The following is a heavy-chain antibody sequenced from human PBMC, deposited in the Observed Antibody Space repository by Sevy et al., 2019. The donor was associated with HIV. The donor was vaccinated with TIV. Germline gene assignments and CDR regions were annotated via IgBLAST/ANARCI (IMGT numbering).Heavy chain of an antibody. Sequence: SESLSLTCTVSNCSINTYYWSWVRQPPGKGLEYVGYIYFTGTAIYRPSLKSRVTISVDTSKNQFTLKLSSVTAADTAVYYCASVSGGDDRDHYYYIDDWGKGTTVTVSS. CDR2: IYFTGTA. V-gene: IGHV4-59*01. CDR3: ASVSGGDDRDHYYYIDD. J-gene: IGHJ6*03. D-gene: IGHD2-21*02. CDR1: NCSINTYY.